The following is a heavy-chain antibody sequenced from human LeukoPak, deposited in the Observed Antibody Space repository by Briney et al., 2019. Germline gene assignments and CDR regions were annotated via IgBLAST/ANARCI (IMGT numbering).Heavy chain of an antibody. Sequence: GGSLRLSCAASGFTFSSYEMNWVRQAPGKGLEWVSYISSSGYTIYYADSVKGRLIISRDNTTNSLYLQMTSLRAEDTAIYYCARDIRHSYGTRYFDYWGQGTLVTVSS. V-gene: IGHV3-48*03. CDR2: ISSSGYTI. J-gene: IGHJ4*02. CDR1: GFTFSSYE. D-gene: IGHD5-18*01. CDR3: ARDIRHSYGTRYFDY.